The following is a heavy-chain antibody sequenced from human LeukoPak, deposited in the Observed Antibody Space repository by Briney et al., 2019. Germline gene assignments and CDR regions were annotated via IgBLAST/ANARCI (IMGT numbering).Heavy chain of an antibody. J-gene: IGHJ4*02. D-gene: IGHD5-12*01. CDR3: ARVGYSGYDFALGY. Sequence: SETLSLTCIVSGDSISSYYWSWIRQPPGKGLEWIGYIYYSGSTNYNPSLKSRVTISVDTSKNQFSLKLSSVTAADTAVYYCARVGYSGYDFALGYWGQGTLVTVSS. CDR2: IYYSGST. CDR1: GDSISSYY. V-gene: IGHV4-59*01.